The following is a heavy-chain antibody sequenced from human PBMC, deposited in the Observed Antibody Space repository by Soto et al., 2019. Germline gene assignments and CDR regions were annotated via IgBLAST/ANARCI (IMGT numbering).Heavy chain of an antibody. CDR3: ARGAYYYGSGSSRYYYYYYMDV. CDR1: GGSFSGYY. J-gene: IGHJ6*03. V-gene: IGHV4-34*01. CDR2: INHSGST. Sequence: QVQLQQWGAGLLKTSKTLSLTCAVYGGSFSGYYWSWIRQPPGKGLEWIGEINHSGSTNYNPSLKSRVTLSVDTSKNQFSLKLSSVTAADTAVYYCARGAYYYGSGSSRYYYYYYMDVWGKGTTVSVSS. D-gene: IGHD3-10*01.